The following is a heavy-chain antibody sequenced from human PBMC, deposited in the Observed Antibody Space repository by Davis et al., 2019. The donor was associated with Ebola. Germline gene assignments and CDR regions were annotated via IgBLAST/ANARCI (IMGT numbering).Heavy chain of an antibody. J-gene: IGHJ4*02. CDR1: AFSFGIYG. D-gene: IGHD6-6*01. CDR3: ANFGTSSGNN. Sequence: GESLKISCEAFAFSFGIYGMNWVRQAPGKGLEWVASINSGSIFINYADSVKGRFTISRDNAKNSLFLQMNSLRAEDTAVYYCANFGTSSGNNWGQGTLVTVSS. V-gene: IGHV3-21*01. CDR2: INSGSIFI.